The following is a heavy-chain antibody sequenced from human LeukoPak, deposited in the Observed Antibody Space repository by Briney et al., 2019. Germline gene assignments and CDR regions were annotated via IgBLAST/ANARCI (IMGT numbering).Heavy chain of an antibody. D-gene: IGHD4-17*01. CDR2: TYYSGST. J-gene: IGHJ4*02. CDR3: ARFYGDYAFDY. V-gene: IGHV4-59*08. Sequence: PSETLSLTCTVSGGSISSYYWSWIRQPPGKGLEWIGYTYYSGSTNYNPSLKSRVTISVDTSKNQFSLKLSSVTAADTAVYYCARFYGDYAFDYWGQGTLVTVSS. CDR1: GGSISSYY.